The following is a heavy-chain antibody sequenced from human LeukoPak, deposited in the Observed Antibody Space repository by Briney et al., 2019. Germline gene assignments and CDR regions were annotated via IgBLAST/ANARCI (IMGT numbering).Heavy chain of an antibody. Sequence: PGGSLRLSCAASGFTFSSYGMNWVRQAPGKGLEWVSGIVPSGGTTYYADSVKGRFTISRDNSKNTLYLQMNSLRVEDTAVYYCVKDLWGLMVYAAIFDYWGQGTLVTVSS. V-gene: IGHV3-23*01. CDR2: IVPSGGTT. D-gene: IGHD2-8*01. CDR1: GFTFSSYG. J-gene: IGHJ4*02. CDR3: VKDLWGLMVYAAIFDY.